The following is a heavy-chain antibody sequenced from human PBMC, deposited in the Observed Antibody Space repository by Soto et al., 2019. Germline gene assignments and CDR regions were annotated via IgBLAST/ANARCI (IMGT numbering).Heavy chain of an antibody. CDR1: GYSFTSYW. CDR3: AGSNYYYDSSNYGMDV. CDR2: IYPGDSDT. J-gene: IGHJ6*02. Sequence: RGESLKISCKGSGYSFTSYWIAWVRQMPGKGLEWMGIIYPGDSDTRYSPSFQGQVTISADKSISTAYLQWSSLKASDTAMYYCAGSNYYYDSSNYGMDVCGQGNTVTVSS. V-gene: IGHV5-51*01. D-gene: IGHD3-22*01.